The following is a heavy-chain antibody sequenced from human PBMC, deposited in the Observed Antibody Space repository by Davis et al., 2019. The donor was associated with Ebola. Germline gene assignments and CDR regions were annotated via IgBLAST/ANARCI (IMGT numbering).Heavy chain of an antibody. J-gene: IGHJ5*02. CDR1: GGSFSGYY. V-gene: IGHV4-34*01. D-gene: IGHD3-10*01. CDR2: INHSGSI. CDR3: ARGPPYYYGSGYNWFDP. Sequence: MPSETLSLTCAVYGGSFSGYYWSWIRQPPGKGLEWIGEINHSGSINYNPSLKSRVTISVDTSKNQFSLKLSSVTAADTAVYYCARGPPYYYGSGYNWFDPWGQGTLVTVSS.